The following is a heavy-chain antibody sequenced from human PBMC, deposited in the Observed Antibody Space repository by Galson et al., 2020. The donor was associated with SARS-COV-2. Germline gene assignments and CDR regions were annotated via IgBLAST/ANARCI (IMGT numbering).Heavy chain of an antibody. Sequence: GESLKISCAASGFTFSDYYMSWIRQAPGKGLEWVSYISSSGSTIYYADSVKGRFTISRDNAKNSLYLQMNSLRAEDTAVYYCARDRSGAAAGVDYYYYGMDVWGQGTTVTVSS. V-gene: IGHV3-11*01. CDR2: ISSSGSTI. D-gene: IGHD6-13*01. CDR3: ARDRSGAAAGVDYYYYGMDV. J-gene: IGHJ6*02. CDR1: GFTFSDYY.